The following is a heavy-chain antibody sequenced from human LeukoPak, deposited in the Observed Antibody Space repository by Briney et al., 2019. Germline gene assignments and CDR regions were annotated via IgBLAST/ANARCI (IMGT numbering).Heavy chain of an antibody. Sequence: REASVKVSCKASGYTFTSYGISWVRQAPGQGLEWMGWISAYNGNTNYAQKLQGRVTMTTDTSTSTAYMELRSLRSDDTAVYYCAREFLLDSSGIFDPWGQRTLVTVSS. CDR3: AREFLLDSSGIFDP. CDR1: GYTFTSYG. CDR2: ISAYNGNT. V-gene: IGHV1-18*04. J-gene: IGHJ5*02. D-gene: IGHD6-19*01.